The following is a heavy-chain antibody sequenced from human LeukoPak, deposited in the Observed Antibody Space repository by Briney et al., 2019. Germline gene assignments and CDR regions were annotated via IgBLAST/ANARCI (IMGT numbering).Heavy chain of an antibody. Sequence: ASVKVSCKTSGYTFTDYYVHWVRQAPGQGLEWLAWINPDSGATNFAQRFQGRVTMTRDTSVNTVRMELNRLRSDDTAVYYCARDLCHGGSCFHFDSWGQGTLVTVSS. CDR1: GYTFTDYY. V-gene: IGHV1-2*02. J-gene: IGHJ4*02. CDR3: ARDLCHGGSCFHFDS. CDR2: INPDSGAT. D-gene: IGHD2-15*01.